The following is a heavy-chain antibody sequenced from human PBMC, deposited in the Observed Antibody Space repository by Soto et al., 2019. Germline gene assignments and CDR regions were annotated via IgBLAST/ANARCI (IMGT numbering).Heavy chain of an antibody. CDR3: ARGAAGTDY. V-gene: IGHV3-30-3*01. Sequence: QVQLVESGGGVVQPGRSLRLSCAASGFTFSSYAMHWVRQAPGKGLEWVAVISYDGSNKYYADSVKGRFTISRDNSKNTLYLQMNSLRAEDTAVYYCARGAAGTDYWGHGTLVTVSS. CDR1: GFTFSSYA. D-gene: IGHD6-13*01. CDR2: ISYDGSNK. J-gene: IGHJ4*01.